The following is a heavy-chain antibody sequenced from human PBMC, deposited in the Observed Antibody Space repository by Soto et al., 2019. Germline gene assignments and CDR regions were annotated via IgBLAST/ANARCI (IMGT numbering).Heavy chain of an antibody. CDR1: GFSLNSRGVG. CDR3: VHRGPVDETGMGFDF. D-gene: IGHD3-9*01. CDR2: VYWDDDK. V-gene: IGHV2-5*02. J-gene: IGHJ4*02. Sequence: QITLRESGPALVKPTQTLTLTCTFSGFSLNSRGVGVGWVRQPPGKALEWLAIVYWDDDKRYRPSLRSRLSIRKDTPKNHVVLTLTNSDPVDTAPYYCVHRGPVDETGMGFDFWGQGSLVTVSS.